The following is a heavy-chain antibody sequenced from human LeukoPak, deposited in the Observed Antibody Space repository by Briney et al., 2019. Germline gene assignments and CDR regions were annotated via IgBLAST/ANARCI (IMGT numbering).Heavy chain of an antibody. Sequence: GGSLRLSCVASGITFSRHRMKWVRQAPGKGLEWVANIKQDGSEKFYVDSVKGRFTISRDSAKNSLYLQMSSLRPEDTALYYCAGGTGWLIDSWGQGTLVTVSS. V-gene: IGHV3-7*01. J-gene: IGHJ4*02. CDR1: GITFSRHR. CDR2: IKQDGSEK. CDR3: AGGTGWLIDS. D-gene: IGHD3-9*01.